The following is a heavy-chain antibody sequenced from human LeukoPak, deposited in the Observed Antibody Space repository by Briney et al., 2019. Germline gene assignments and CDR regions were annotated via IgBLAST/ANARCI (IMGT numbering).Heavy chain of an antibody. D-gene: IGHD3-10*01. V-gene: IGHV4-39*01. CDR1: GGSISSSSYY. J-gene: IGHJ4*02. CDR3: ARLDSFGGGDY. CDR2: IYYSGGT. Sequence: SETLSLTCTVSGGSISSSSYYWGWIRQPPGKGLEWIGSIYYSGGTYYNPSLKSRVTISVDTSKNQFSLKLSSVTAADTVVYYCARLDSFGGGDYWGQGTLVTVSS.